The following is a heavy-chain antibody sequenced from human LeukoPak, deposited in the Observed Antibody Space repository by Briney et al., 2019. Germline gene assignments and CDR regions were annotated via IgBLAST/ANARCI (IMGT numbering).Heavy chain of an antibody. CDR2: ISAYNGNT. CDR3: AREVVVVAANSVWFDP. J-gene: IGHJ5*02. D-gene: IGHD2-15*01. V-gene: IGHV1-18*01. CDR1: GYTFTSYG. Sequence: GASVKVSCKASGYTFTSYGISWVRQAPGQGLEWMGWISAYNGNTNYAQKFQGRVTMTRDTSISTAYMELSGLRSDDTAVYYCAREVVVVAANSVWFDPWGQGTLVTVSS.